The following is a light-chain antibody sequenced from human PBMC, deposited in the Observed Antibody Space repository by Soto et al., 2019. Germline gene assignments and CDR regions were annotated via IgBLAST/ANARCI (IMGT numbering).Light chain of an antibody. Sequence: DVVVTQSPLSLPVTLGQPASISCRSSQSLIHSDGNTYLHWFQQRPGQSPRRLNYHVSIRDSGVPDRFSGSGSGTDFTLEISRVEAEDVGVYYCMQGRHWPYTFGPGTTVDIK. CDR1: QSLIHSDGNTY. V-gene: IGKV2-30*02. CDR2: HVS. J-gene: IGKJ3*01. CDR3: MQGRHWPYT.